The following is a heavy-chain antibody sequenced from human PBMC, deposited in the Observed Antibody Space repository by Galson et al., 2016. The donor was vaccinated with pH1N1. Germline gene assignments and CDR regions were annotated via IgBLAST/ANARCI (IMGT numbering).Heavy chain of an antibody. J-gene: IGHJ4*02. Sequence: SVKVSCKASGGTLSSYAISWVRQAPGQGLEWMGNILPILGIPDYAQKFQDRVKITADKSTNTAYLKLSSLRSEDTAVYYCARDREDYWSGYLFDYWGQGTLVTVAS. V-gene: IGHV1-69*04. CDR2: ILPILGIP. CDR3: ARDREDYWSGYLFDY. CDR1: GGTLSSYA. D-gene: IGHD3-3*01.